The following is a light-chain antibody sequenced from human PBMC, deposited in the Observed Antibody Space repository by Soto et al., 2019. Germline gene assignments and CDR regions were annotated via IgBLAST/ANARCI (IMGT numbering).Light chain of an antibody. CDR1: SGHSNYA. CDR2: LNSDGSH. CDR3: QTWGSGIVV. V-gene: IGLV4-69*01. Sequence: QLVLTQSPSASASLGASVKLTCTLSSGHSNYAIAWHQQQSEKGPRYLMKLNSDGSHSKGDGIPDRFSGSSSGDERYLTISSLQSEDEADYYCQTWGSGIVVFSGGTKLTVL. J-gene: IGLJ2*01.